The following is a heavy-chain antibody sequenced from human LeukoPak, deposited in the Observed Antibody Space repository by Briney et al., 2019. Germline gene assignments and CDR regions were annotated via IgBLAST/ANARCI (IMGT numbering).Heavy chain of an antibody. CDR3: ARDRSIAVASEIDY. Sequence: VASVKVSCKASGYTLTSYGISWVRQAPGQGLEWMGWISAYNGNTIYAQKLQGRVTMTTDTSTSTAYMELRSLRSDDTAVYYCARDRSIAVASEIDYWGQGTLDTVSS. J-gene: IGHJ4*02. D-gene: IGHD6-19*01. CDR1: GYTLTSYG. CDR2: ISAYNGNT. V-gene: IGHV1-18*01.